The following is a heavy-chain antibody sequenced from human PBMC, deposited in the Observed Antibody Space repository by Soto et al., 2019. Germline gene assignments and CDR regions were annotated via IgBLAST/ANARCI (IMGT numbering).Heavy chain of an antibody. J-gene: IGHJ3*02. CDR1: RFTFSSYG. CDR2: IWYDGSNK. CDR3: ARGKAYCGGDCFDAFDI. D-gene: IGHD2-21*02. V-gene: IGHV3-33*01. Sequence: QVQLVESGGGVVQPGRSLRLSCAASRFTFSSYGMHGVRQAPGKGREWVAVIWYDGSNKYYADSVKGRFTISRDNSKNTLYLQMNSLRAEDTAVYYCARGKAYCGGDCFDAFDIWGQGTMVTVSS.